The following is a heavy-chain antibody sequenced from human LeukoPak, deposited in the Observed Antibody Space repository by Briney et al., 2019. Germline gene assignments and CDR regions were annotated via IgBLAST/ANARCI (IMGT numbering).Heavy chain of an antibody. CDR2: INPNSGGT. CDR3: ARDRRYCSGGSCHPFDY. Sequence: VASVKVSCKASGYTFTGYYMHWVRQAPGQGLEWMGWINPNSGGTNYAQKFQGRVTMTRDTSISTAYMELSRLRSDDTAVYYCARDRRYCSGGSCHPFDYWGQGTLVTVSS. V-gene: IGHV1-2*02. D-gene: IGHD2-15*01. CDR1: GYTFTGYY. J-gene: IGHJ4*02.